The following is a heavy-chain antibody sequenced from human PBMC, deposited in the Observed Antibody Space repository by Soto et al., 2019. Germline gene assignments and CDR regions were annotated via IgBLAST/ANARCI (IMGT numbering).Heavy chain of an antibody. CDR1: GGSISSGGYY. V-gene: IGHV4-31*03. Sequence: SETLSLTCTVSGGSISSGGYYWSWIRQHPGKGLEWIGYIYYSGSTYYNPSLKSRVTISVDTSKNQFSLKLSSVTAADTAVYYCARTFDYDFWSGYPHSLGFDPWGQGTLVTSPQ. CDR3: ARTFDYDFWSGYPHSLGFDP. J-gene: IGHJ5*02. D-gene: IGHD3-3*01. CDR2: IYYSGST.